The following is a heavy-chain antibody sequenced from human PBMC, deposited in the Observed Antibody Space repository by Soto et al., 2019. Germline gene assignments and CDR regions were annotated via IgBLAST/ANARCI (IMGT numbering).Heavy chain of an antibody. J-gene: IGHJ4*02. CDR2: IIPIFGTA. CDR1: GGTFSSYA. D-gene: IGHD2-15*01. V-gene: IGHV1-69*01. CDR3: ASRGGGYCSGGSCYSEEDY. Sequence: QVQLVQSGAEVKKPGSSVKVSCKASGGTFSSYAISCVRQAPGQGLEWIGGIIPIFGTANYAQKFQGRVTITADESTSTAYMELSSLRSEDTAVYYCASRGGGYCSGGSCYSEEDYWGQGTLVTVSS.